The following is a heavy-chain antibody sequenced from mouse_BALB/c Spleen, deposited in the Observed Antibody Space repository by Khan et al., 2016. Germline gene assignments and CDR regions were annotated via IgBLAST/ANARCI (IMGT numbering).Heavy chain of an antibody. J-gene: IGHJ4*01. CDR1: GYSITSDYA. CDR2: ISYSGST. D-gene: IGHD4-1*01. CDR3: ARWLGRGYYYAMDY. V-gene: IGHV3-2*02. Sequence: VQLKESGPGLVKPSQSLSLTCTVTGYSITSDYAWNWIRQFPGNKLEWMGYISYSGSTSYNPSLKSRISITRDTSKNQFFLQLNAVTTEDTATYYCARWLGRGYYYAMDYWGQGTSVTVSS.